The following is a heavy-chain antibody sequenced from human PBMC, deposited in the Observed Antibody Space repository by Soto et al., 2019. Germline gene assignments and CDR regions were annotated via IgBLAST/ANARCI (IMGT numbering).Heavy chain of an antibody. D-gene: IGHD5-18*01. Sequence: GGSLRLSCAASGFTFSSYAMHWVRQAPGKGLEWVAVISYDGSNKYYADSVKGRFTISRDNSKNTLYLQMNSLRAEDTAVYYCASGYSYGYALDYWGQGTLVTVS. CDR3: ASGYSYGYALDY. V-gene: IGHV3-30-3*01. CDR2: ISYDGSNK. J-gene: IGHJ4*02. CDR1: GFTFSSYA.